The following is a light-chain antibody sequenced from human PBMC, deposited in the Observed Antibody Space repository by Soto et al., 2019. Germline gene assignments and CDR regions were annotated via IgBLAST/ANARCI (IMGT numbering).Light chain of an antibody. CDR2: VNN. CDR1: SSNIGAGYD. V-gene: IGLV1-40*01. CDR3: QSYDSSLSAHV. Sequence: QSVLTQPPSVSGAPGQRVTISCTGSSSNIGAGYDVHWYQQLPGLAPKLLVYVNNKRPSGVPDRFSGSKSGTSAFLAITGLQAEDEADYYCQSYDSSLSAHVFGGGTKVTV. J-gene: IGLJ1*01.